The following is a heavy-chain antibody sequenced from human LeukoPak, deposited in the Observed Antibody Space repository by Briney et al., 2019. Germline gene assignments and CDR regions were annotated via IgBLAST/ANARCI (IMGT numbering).Heavy chain of an antibody. CDR3: AREDGGNSGYYFDY. D-gene: IGHD4-23*01. Sequence: ASVKVSCKASGYTFTSYGISWVRQAPGQGLEWTGWISAYNGNTNYAQKLQGRVTMTTDTSTSTAYMELRSLRSDDTAVYYCAREDGGNSGYYFDYWGQGTLVTVSS. CDR1: GYTFTSYG. CDR2: ISAYNGNT. V-gene: IGHV1-18*01. J-gene: IGHJ4*02.